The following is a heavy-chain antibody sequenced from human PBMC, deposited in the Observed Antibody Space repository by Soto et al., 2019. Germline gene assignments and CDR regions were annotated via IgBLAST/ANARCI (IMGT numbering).Heavy chain of an antibody. CDR1: GFTFTRSG. CDR3: AKETVATIRPTRIYYYYGLDV. CDR2: ISSDGGNK. D-gene: IGHD5-12*01. V-gene: IGHV3-30*18. Sequence: SLRLSCATSGFTFTRSGMHWVRQAPGKGLDWVAVISSDGGNKYYGDSVKGRFIISRDNSKNTLYLEMNSLRAEDTAVYYCAKETVATIRPTRIYYYYGLDVWGQGTTVTVSS. J-gene: IGHJ6*02.